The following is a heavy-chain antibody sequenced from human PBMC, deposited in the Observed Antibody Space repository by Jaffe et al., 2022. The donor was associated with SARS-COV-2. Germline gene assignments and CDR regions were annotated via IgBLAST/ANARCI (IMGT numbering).Heavy chain of an antibody. D-gene: IGHD1-26*01. CDR2: IYSGGST. V-gene: IGHV3-66*02. J-gene: IGHJ6*02. Sequence: EVQLVESGGGLVQPGGSLRLSCAASGFTVSSNYMSWVRQAPGKGLEWVSVIYSGGSTYYADSVKGRFTISRDNSKNTLYLQMNSLRAEDTAVYYCARDYYNLYYYYGMDVWGQGTTVTVSS. CDR3: ARDYYNLYYYYGMDV. CDR1: GFTVSSNY.